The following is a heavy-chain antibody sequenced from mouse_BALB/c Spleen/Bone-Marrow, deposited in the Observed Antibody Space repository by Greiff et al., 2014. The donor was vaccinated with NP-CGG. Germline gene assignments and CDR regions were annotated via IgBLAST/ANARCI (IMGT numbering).Heavy chain of an antibody. V-gene: IGHV2-9*02. D-gene: IGHD1-2*01. CDR3: ARTLRLRDYFDY. Sequence: QVQLKESGPGLVSPSQSLSITCTVSGVSLTSYGVHWVHQPPGKGLEWLGVIWAGGITNYNSALMSRLSISKDNSKSQVFLKMNSLQTDDTAMYYCARTLRLRDYFDYWGQGTTLTVSS. J-gene: IGHJ2*01. CDR1: GVSLTSYG. CDR2: IWAGGIT.